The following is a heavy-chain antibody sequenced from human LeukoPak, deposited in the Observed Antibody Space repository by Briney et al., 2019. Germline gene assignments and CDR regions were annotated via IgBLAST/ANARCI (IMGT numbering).Heavy chain of an antibody. CDR2: VHSGGAT. CDR1: GFSVGTDY. J-gene: IGHJ3*01. Sequence: GGSLRLSCEVSGFSVGTDYMTWLRQAPGKGLVWVSVVHSGGATFYADSVKGRFTISRDTSKNTVSLEMTNWRAEDTGVYYCARGYDFWSGSSSGVFDVWGQGTMVIVSS. D-gene: IGHD3-3*01. V-gene: IGHV3-53*01. CDR3: ARGYDFWSGSSSGVFDV.